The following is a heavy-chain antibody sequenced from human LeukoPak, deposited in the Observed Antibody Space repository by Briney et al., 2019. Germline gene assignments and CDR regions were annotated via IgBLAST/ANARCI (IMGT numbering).Heavy chain of an antibody. CDR3: ARIAAAGNWFDP. CDR2: MNPNSGNT. V-gene: IGHV1-8*02. D-gene: IGHD6-13*01. Sequence: GASVKVSCKASGGTFSSYAISWVRQAPGQGLEWMGWMNPNSGNTGYAQKFQGRVTMTRNTSISTAYMELSSLRSEDTAVYYCARIAAAGNWFDPWGQGTLVTVSS. J-gene: IGHJ5*02. CDR1: GGTFSSYA.